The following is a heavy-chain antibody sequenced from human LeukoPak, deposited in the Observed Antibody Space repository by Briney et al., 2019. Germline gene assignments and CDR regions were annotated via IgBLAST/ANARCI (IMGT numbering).Heavy chain of an antibody. D-gene: IGHD1-26*01. Sequence: LETLSLTCTVSGGSISNYYWSWIRQPAGKGLEWIGRIYTSGSTNYNPSLKSRVTISVDKSKNQFSLKLSSVTAADTAVYYCARDAVGATSYYYYMDVWGKGTTVTVSS. J-gene: IGHJ6*03. CDR1: GGSISNYY. V-gene: IGHV4-4*07. CDR3: ARDAVGATSYYYYMDV. CDR2: IYTSGST.